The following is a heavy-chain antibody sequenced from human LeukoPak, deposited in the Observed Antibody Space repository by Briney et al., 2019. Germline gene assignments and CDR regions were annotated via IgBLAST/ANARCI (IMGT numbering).Heavy chain of an antibody. J-gene: IGHJ4*02. CDR1: GFTFSSYA. Sequence: GGSLRLSCAASGFTFSSYAMHWVRQAPGKGLEWVAVIPYDGSNKYYADSVKGRFTISRDNSKNTLYLQMNSLRAEDTAVYYCARVGGPRVAAAGTLDYWGQGTLVTVSS. CDR2: IPYDGSNK. CDR3: ARVGGPRVAAAGTLDY. V-gene: IGHV3-30-3*01. D-gene: IGHD6-13*01.